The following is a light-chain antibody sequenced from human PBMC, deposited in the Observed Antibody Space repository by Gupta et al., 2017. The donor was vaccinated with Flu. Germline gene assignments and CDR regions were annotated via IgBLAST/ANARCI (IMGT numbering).Light chain of an antibody. CDR3: QQYKSYPYT. CDR1: QYINTW. V-gene: IGKV1-5*03. CDR2: KAS. J-gene: IGKJ2*01. Sequence: PSTLSASVGDRVTITCRASQYINTWLAWYQQKLGKAPRLLIYKASSLGSGVPSRFSGSGSGTEFTLTINNLQPDDFATFYCQQYKSYPYTFGQGTKLEI.